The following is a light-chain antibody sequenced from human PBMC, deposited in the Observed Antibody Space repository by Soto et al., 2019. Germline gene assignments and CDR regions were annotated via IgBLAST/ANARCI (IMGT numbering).Light chain of an antibody. J-gene: IGKJ4*01. CDR2: GAS. Sequence: EIVLTQSPGTLSLSPGERATLSCRASQSVTSNYLAWYQQKPGQPPRLLICGASSRASGIPHRFSGSGSGTDFTLTISRLEPEDFAVYYCQQYGTSVTLGGGTKVEIK. V-gene: IGKV3-20*01. CDR3: QQYGTSVT. CDR1: QSVTSNY.